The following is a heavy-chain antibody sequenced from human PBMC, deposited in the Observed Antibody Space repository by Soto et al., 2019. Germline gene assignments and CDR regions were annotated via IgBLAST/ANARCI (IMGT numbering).Heavy chain of an antibody. D-gene: IGHD1-26*01. CDR3: GRGRSGQIVIFY. CDR1: GYTFTGHY. J-gene: IGHJ4*02. Sequence: GASVKVSCKTFGYTFTGHYIHWVRQAPQQGPEWMGEIGPESGATRYAEKFRGRVTMTMDTSITTVYMELRNLSPDDTAVYYCGRGRSGQIVIFYWGQGTPVTVSS. V-gene: IGHV1-2*02. CDR2: IGPESGAT.